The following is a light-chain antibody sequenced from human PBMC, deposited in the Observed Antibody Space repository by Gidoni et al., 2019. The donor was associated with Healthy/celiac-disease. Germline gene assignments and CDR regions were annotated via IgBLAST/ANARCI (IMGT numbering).Light chain of an antibody. CDR3: QQYYSTPRT. CDR1: QSVLYSSNNKNY. V-gene: IGKV4-1*01. CDR2: WGS. Sequence: DIVMPQSPDSLAVSLGERATIHCKSSQSVLYSSNNKNYLAWYQQKPGQPPKLLIYWGSTRESGVPDRFIGSGSGTDFTLPISSLQAEDVAVYYCQQYYSTPRTFGQGTKVEIK. J-gene: IGKJ1*01.